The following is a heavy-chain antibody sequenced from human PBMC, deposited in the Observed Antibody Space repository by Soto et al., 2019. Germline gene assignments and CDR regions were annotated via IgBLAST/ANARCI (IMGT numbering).Heavy chain of an antibody. CDR3: ARANGGHQVLNWFDP. CDR2: IFYSGST. Sequence: QVQLQESGPGLAKPSETLSLTCTVSGGSISSYYWGWIRQPPGKGLELIGYIFYSGSTHYNPSLKSRVTLSIDTSKNQFSLKLSSVTAADTAVYYCARANGGHQVLNWFDPWGQGTLVTVSS. D-gene: IGHD3-16*01. CDR1: GGSISSYY. V-gene: IGHV4-59*01. J-gene: IGHJ5*02.